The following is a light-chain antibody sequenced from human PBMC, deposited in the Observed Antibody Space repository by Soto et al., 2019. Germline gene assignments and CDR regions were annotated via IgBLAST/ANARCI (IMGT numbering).Light chain of an antibody. CDR1: SSNIGSHT. Sequence: QSVLTQPPSASGTPGQRVIISCSGSSSNIGSHTANWYQQLPGTAPKLLISNNHRRPSAVPERFSASRSGASASLAISGFQSEDEADYYSAAWDGTLNGWVFGGGTKLTVL. CDR3: AAWDGTLNGWV. CDR2: NNH. V-gene: IGLV1-44*01. J-gene: IGLJ3*02.